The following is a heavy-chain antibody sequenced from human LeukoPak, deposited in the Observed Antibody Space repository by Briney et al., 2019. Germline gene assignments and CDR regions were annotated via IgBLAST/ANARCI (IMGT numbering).Heavy chain of an antibody. CDR1: GFTFSSYA. CDR3: AIRVLRSFDSTLLDY. CDR2: IGRNGGDI. V-gene: IGHV3-23*01. D-gene: IGHD2/OR15-2a*01. Sequence: QTGGSLRLSCAASGFTFSSYAMTWVRQAPGKGLEWVSVIGRNGGDIQYADSVKGRFTISRDNSKNTLYLQMNSLRAEDTAVYYCAIRVLRSFDSTLLDYWGQGTLVTVSS. J-gene: IGHJ4*02.